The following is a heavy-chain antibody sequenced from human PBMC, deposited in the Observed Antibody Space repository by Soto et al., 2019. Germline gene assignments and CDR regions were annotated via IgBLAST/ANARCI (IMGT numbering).Heavy chain of an antibody. CDR3: ARDIPTLSYFDY. CDR2: ISAYNGNT. D-gene: IGHD4-17*01. CDR1: GYTFTSYG. V-gene: IGHV1-18*01. Sequence: ASVKVSCKASGYTFTSYGISWVRQAPGQGLEWMGWISAYNGNTNYAQKLQGRVTMTRDTSTSTVYMELSSLRSEDTAVYYCARDIPTLSYFDYWGQGTLVTVSS. J-gene: IGHJ4*02.